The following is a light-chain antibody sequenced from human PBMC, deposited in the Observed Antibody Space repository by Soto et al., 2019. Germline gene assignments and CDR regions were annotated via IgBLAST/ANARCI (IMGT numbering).Light chain of an antibody. J-gene: IGLJ1*01. CDR3: QSYDSSLSGSYV. Sequence: QSVLTQPASVSGAPGQRVTISCTGSGSNIGAGYDVHWYQQLPGTAPKLLIYRNSNRPSGVPDRFSGSKSGTSASLAITGLQAEDEADYYCQSYDSSLSGSYVFGTGTKLTVL. CDR2: RNS. CDR1: GSNIGAGYD. V-gene: IGLV1-40*01.